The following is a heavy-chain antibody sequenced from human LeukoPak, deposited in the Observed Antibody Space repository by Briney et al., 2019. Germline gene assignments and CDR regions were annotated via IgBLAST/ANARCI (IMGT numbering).Heavy chain of an antibody. CDR2: IYTSGST. Sequence: SSETLSLTCTVSGGSISSYYWSWIRQPAGKGLEWIGRIYTSGSTNYNPSLKSRVTMSVDTSKNQFTLKLSSVTAADTAVYYCARGAYSSGWLYYFDYWGQGTLVTVSS. CDR1: GGSISSYY. CDR3: ARGAYSSGWLYYFDY. J-gene: IGHJ4*02. V-gene: IGHV4-4*07. D-gene: IGHD6-19*01.